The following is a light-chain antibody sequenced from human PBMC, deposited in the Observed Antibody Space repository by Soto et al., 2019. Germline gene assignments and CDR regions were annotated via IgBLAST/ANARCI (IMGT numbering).Light chain of an antibody. J-gene: IGKJ5*01. CDR2: ASS. CDR1: QSISIY. CDR3: QHYDHVQVT. V-gene: IGKV1-39*01. Sequence: DIQMTQSPSSLSASVGDRVTITCRTSQSISIYLNWYQQIPGKAPKLLIYASSNLHTGVPSRFSGSASGTDFTLTISSLQPEDIATYYCQHYDHVQVTFGQGTRLEIK.